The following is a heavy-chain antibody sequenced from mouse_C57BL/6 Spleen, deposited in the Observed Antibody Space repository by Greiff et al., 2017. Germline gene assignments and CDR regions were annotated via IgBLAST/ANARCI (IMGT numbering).Heavy chain of an antibody. J-gene: IGHJ3*01. CDR1: GYTFTSYW. Sequence: QVQLQQSGAELAKPGASVKLSCKASGYTFTSYWMHWVKQRPGQGLEWIGYINPSSGYTKYNQKFKDKATLTADKSSSTAYLQLSSLTYEDSAVYYWARLEITTVVAKGAWFAYWGQGTLVTVSA. CDR2: INPSSGYT. V-gene: IGHV1-7*01. D-gene: IGHD1-1*01. CDR3: ARLEITTVVAKGAWFAY.